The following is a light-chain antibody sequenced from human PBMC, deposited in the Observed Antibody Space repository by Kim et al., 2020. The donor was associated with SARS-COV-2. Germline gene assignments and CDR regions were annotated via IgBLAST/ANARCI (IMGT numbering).Light chain of an antibody. CDR3: QQYNSYPYT. V-gene: IGKV1-16*02. Sequence: SASGGDRVPISCRASQGISNFLAWFQQKPGKAPKSLIYAASVLQSGLPSKFSGSRSGTYFTLTISSLEPEDFATYFCQQYNSYPYTFGRGTELEL. CDR1: QGISNF. J-gene: IGKJ2*01. CDR2: AAS.